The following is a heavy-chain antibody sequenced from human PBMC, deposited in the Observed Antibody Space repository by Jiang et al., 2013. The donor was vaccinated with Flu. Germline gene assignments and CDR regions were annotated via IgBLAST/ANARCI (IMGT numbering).Heavy chain of an antibody. CDR3: AREGVSVYYYYGVDV. D-gene: IGHD5/OR15-5a*01. J-gene: IGHJ6*02. V-gene: IGHV4-30-2*04. Sequence: RVTISVDTSKNQFSLKLSSVTAADTAVYYCAREGVSVYYYYGVDVWGQGTTVTVSS.